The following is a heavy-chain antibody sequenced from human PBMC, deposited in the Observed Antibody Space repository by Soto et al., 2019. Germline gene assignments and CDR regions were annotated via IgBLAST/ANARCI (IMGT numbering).Heavy chain of an antibody. V-gene: IGHV1-69*06. Sequence: QVQLVQSGAEVKKPGSSVKVSCKASGGTFSSYAISWVRQAPGQGLEWMGGIIPISGTANYAQKFQGSVTITADKSTSTAHMELSSLRSEDTAVYYCARSQGSSTSLEIYYYYYYGMDVWGQGTTVTVSS. CDR3: ARSQGSSTSLEIYYYYYYGMDV. CDR1: GGTFSSYA. CDR2: IIPISGTA. D-gene: IGHD2-2*01. J-gene: IGHJ6*02.